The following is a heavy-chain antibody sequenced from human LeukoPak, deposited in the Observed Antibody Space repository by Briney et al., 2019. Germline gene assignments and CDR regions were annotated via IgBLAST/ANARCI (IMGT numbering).Heavy chain of an antibody. CDR3: ARDLGEYQLLYWFDP. CDR1: GYTFTGYY. CDR2: INPNSGGT. Sequence: ASVTVSCKASGYTFTGYYMHWVRQAPGQGLEWMGWINPNSGGTNYVQKFQGRVTMSRDTSISTAYMELSRLRSDDTAVYYCARDLGEYQLLYWFDPWGQGTLVTVSS. J-gene: IGHJ5*02. V-gene: IGHV1-2*02. D-gene: IGHD2-2*01.